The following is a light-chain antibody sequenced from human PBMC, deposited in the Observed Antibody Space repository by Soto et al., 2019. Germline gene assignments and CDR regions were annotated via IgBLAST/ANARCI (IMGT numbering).Light chain of an antibody. CDR2: DNH. CDR3: ATWDGSLSVVL. CDR1: SSNIGDNF. J-gene: IGLJ3*02. V-gene: IGLV1-51*01. Sequence: QSVLTQPPSVSSAPGQRGTISCSGNSSNIGDNFVSWYQQPPETAPKLLIYDNHKRPSGIPDRFSGSKSGTSATLGITGLQTGDEADYYCATWDGSLSVVLFGGGTKVTVL.